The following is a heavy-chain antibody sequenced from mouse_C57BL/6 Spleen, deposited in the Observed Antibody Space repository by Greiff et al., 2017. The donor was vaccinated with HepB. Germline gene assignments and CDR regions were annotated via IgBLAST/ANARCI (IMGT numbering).Heavy chain of an antibody. CDR3: ARPHIRFYDGFAWFAY. V-gene: IGHV3-6*01. D-gene: IGHD2-3*01. CDR2: ISYDGSN. CDR1: GYSITSGYY. Sequence: EVKLMESGPGLVKPSQSLSLTCSVTGYSITSGYYWNWIRQFPGNKLEWMGYISYDGSNNYNPSLKNRISITRDTSKNQFFLKLNSVTTEDTATYYCARPHIRFYDGFAWFAYWGQGTLVTVSA. J-gene: IGHJ3*01.